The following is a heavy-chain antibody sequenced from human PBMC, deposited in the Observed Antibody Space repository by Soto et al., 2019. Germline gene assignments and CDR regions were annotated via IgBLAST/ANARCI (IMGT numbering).Heavy chain of an antibody. V-gene: IGHV1-46*01. J-gene: IGHJ4*02. CDR1: GYTFTSYN. D-gene: IGHD6-13*01. CDR3: ARDTSSWYRIDY. CDR2: INPDDGRP. Sequence: QVQLVQSGAEVKKPGASVKVSCKASGYTFTSYNMHWVRQAPGQGLEWMGIINPDDGRPSYAQKFQGRVTMTRDTSKTKVYKELGSLTSEDTAVYYCARDTSSWYRIDYWGQGTLVIVSS.